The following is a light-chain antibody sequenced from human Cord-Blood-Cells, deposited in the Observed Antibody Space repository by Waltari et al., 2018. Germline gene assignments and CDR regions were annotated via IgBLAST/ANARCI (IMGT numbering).Light chain of an antibody. CDR2: GAS. V-gene: IGKV3-20*01. Sequence: EIVLTQSPGTLPLSPGERATLSCRASQSVSSSYLAWYQQKPGQAPRLLIYGASSRATGIPDRVSGSGSGTDFTLTISRLEPEDFAVYYCQQYGSSPLTFGGGTKVEIK. CDR1: QSVSSSY. CDR3: QQYGSSPLT. J-gene: IGKJ4*01.